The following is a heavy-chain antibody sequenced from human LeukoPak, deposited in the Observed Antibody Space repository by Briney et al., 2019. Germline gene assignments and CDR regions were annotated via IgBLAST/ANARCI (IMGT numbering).Heavy chain of an antibody. CDR3: AREKFSNYYYYYMGV. Sequence: PSETLSLTCAVYGGSFSGYYWSWIRQPPGKGLEWIGEINHSGSTNYNPSLKSRVTISVDTSKNQFSLKLSSVTAADTAVYYCAREKFSNYYYYYMGVWGKGTTVTVSS. J-gene: IGHJ6*03. D-gene: IGHD6-6*01. V-gene: IGHV4-34*01. CDR2: INHSGST. CDR1: GGSFSGYY.